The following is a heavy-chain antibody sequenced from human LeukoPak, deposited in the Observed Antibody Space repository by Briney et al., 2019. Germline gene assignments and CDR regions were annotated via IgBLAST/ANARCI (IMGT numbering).Heavy chain of an antibody. CDR3: ARNRLNDLSLFDY. CDR2: VNPNSGNT. J-gene: IGHJ4*02. D-gene: IGHD3-3*01. V-gene: IGHV1-8*01. Sequence: ASVKVSCKASGCDFSSFDVNWVRQAPGQGLEWMGWVNPNSGNTGYAQKFQGRVTITADESTSTAYMELSSLRSEDTAVYYCARNRLNDLSLFDYWGQGTLVTVSS. CDR1: GCDFSSFD.